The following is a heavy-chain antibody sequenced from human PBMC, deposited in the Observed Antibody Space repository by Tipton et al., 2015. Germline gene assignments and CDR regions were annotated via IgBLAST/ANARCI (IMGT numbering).Heavy chain of an antibody. Sequence: SLRLSCAASGFTFSDYYMSWIRQAPGKGLEWVAVISWNSIAVDYADPVKGRFTISRDNAKNSLYLEMNSLRAEDTALYYCAKXXGKVAGYLDSWGQGTLVTVSS. V-gene: IGHV3-9*01. CDR3: AKXXGKVAGYLDS. CDR1: GFTFSDYY. D-gene: IGHD6-19*01. J-gene: IGHJ4*02. CDR2: ISWNSIAV.